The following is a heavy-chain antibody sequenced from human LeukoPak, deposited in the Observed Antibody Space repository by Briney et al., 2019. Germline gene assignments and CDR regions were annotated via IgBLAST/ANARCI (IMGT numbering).Heavy chain of an antibody. CDR3: ARDLGATGDY. V-gene: IGHV4-59*01. D-gene: IGHD1-26*01. CDR1: GGSISSYY. CDR2: IYYSGST. Sequence: SETLSLTCTVSGGSISSYYWNWVRQPPGKGMELDWYIYYSGSTNYNPSLKSRVTISVDTSKNQFSLKLSSVTAADTAVYYCARDLGATGDYWGQGTLVTVSS. J-gene: IGHJ4*02.